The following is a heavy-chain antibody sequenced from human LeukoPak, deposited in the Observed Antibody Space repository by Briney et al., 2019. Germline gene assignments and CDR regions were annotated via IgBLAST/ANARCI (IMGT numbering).Heavy chain of an antibody. CDR3: ARATPNLANWFDP. D-gene: IGHD4-23*01. V-gene: IGHV4-61*02. Sequence: PSQTLSLTCTVSGGSISSGSYYWSWIRQPAGKGLEWIGRIYSSGSTNYNPSLKSRVTISLDTSKNQFSLKLSSVTAADTAVYYCARATPNLANWFDPWGQGTLVTVSS. CDR2: IYSSGST. CDR1: GGSISSGSYY. J-gene: IGHJ5*02.